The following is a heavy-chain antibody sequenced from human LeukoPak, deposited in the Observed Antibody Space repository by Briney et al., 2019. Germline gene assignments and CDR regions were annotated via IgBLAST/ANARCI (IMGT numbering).Heavy chain of an antibody. J-gene: IGHJ4*02. V-gene: IGHV4-59*01. Sequence: NPSATLSLTCTVSGGSISSYYWSWIRQPPGKGLELIGYIYYSGSTNYNPSLKSRVTISVDTSKNQFSLKLSSVTAADTAVYYCARSHSVWTSFDYWGQGTLVTVSS. CDR1: GGSISSYY. D-gene: IGHD3/OR15-3a*01. CDR3: ARSHSVWTSFDY. CDR2: IYYSGST.